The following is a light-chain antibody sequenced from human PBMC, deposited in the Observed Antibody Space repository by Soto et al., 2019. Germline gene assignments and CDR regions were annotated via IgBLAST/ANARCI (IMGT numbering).Light chain of an antibody. V-gene: IGLV2-14*01. CDR1: NSDVGGYNY. J-gene: IGLJ1*01. CDR3: SSYTTSSLYV. Sequence: QSLLTQPASVSGSPGQSITISCSGTNSDVGGYNYVFWYQQHPGKAPKLMIYDVSYRPSGISNRFSGSKSDNTASLTISGLQAEDEADYYCSSYTTSSLYVFGTGTKVTVL. CDR2: DVS.